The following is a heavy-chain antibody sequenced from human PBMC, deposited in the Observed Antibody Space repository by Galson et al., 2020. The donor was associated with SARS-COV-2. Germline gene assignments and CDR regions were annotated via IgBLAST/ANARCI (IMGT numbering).Heavy chain of an antibody. CDR2: IWYDGSNK. CDR1: GFTFSSYG. V-gene: IGHV3-33*01. J-gene: IGHJ4*02. CDR3: ATVRYSYYDPLQLRYYYDSSGYFL. Sequence: GGSLRLSCAASGFTFSSYGMHWVRQAPGKGLEWVAVIWYDGSNKYYADSVKGRFTISRDNSKNTLYLQMNSLRAEDTAVYYCATVRYSYYDPLQLRYYYDSSGYFLWGQGTLVTVSS. D-gene: IGHD3-22*01.